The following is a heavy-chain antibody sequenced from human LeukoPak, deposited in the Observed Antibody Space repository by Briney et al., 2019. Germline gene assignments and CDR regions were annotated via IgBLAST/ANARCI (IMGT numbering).Heavy chain of an antibody. J-gene: IGHJ3*02. Sequence: SETLSLTCTVSGGSISSGGYYWSWIRQPPGKGLEWLGYIYYSGSTNYNPSLKSRVTISVDTSKNQFSLKVSSVTAADTAVYYCARVTMGRVPAATSDAFDIWGQGTMVTVSS. CDR3: ARVTMGRVPAATSDAFDI. CDR1: GGSISSGGYY. V-gene: IGHV4-61*08. D-gene: IGHD2-2*01. CDR2: IYYSGST.